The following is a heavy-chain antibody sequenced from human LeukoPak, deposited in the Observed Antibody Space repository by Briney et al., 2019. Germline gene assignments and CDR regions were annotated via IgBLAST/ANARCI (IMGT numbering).Heavy chain of an antibody. D-gene: IGHD3-10*01. CDR3: ARLRGSSAFDY. CDR1: GGTFSSYA. CDR2: IIPIFSTA. J-gene: IGHJ4*02. V-gene: IGHV1-69*06. Sequence: GASVKVSCKASGGTFSSYAISWVRQAPGQGLEWMGGIIPIFSTANYAQKFQGRVTITADKSTSTAYMELSSLRSEDTAVYYCARLRGSSAFDYWGQGTLVTVSS.